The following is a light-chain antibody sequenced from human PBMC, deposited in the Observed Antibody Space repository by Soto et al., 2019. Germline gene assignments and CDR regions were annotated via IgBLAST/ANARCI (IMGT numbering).Light chain of an antibody. CDR1: QSFRGL. J-gene: IGKJ5*01. CDR2: DAY. CDR3: QQRHIWPIT. V-gene: IGKV3-11*01. Sequence: LTRSPVTLSLSPGERATLSCRASQSFRGLLAWYQQKPGQAPRLLIYDAYNRATGIPPRFSGSGYGTDFTLTISSLEPEDSAVYYCQQRHIWPITFGQGTRLEI.